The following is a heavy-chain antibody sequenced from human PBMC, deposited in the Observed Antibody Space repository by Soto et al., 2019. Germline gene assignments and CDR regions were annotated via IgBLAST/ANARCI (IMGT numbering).Heavy chain of an antibody. J-gene: IGHJ6*02. CDR2: MNPNSGNT. CDR1: GYTFTSYD. Sequence: ASVKVSCKASGYTFTSYDINWVRQATGQGLEWMGWMNPNSGNTGYAQKFQGRVTMTRNTSISTAYVELSSLRSEDTAVYYCARMRMCDFWSGYYYRYYYYGMDVWGQGTTVTVSS. D-gene: IGHD3-3*01. CDR3: ARMRMCDFWSGYYYRYYYYGMDV. V-gene: IGHV1-8*01.